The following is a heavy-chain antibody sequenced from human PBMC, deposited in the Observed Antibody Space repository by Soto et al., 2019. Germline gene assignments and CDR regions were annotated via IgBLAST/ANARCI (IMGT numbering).Heavy chain of an antibody. Sequence: ASVKVSCKASGGTFSSYTISWVRQAPGQGLEWMGRIIPILGIANYAQKFQGRVTITADKSTSTAYMELSSLRSEDTAVYYCARALRLDYYYMDVWGKGTTVTVSS. J-gene: IGHJ6*03. D-gene: IGHD3-16*01. CDR3: ARALRLDYYYMDV. CDR2: IIPILGIA. CDR1: GGTFSSYT. V-gene: IGHV1-69*02.